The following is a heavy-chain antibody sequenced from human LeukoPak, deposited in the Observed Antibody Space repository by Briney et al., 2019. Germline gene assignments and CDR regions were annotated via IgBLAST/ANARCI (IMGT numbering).Heavy chain of an antibody. Sequence: GGSLRLSCAASGFTFSDYYMSWIRQAPGKGLEWVSYISSSGSTIYYADSVKGRFTISRDNAKNSLYLQMNSLRAEDTAVYYCAKFRSPGYSSGWYAYSDWGQGTMVTVSS. CDR1: GFTFSDYY. V-gene: IGHV3-11*04. CDR2: ISSSGSTI. CDR3: AKFRSPGYSSGWYAYSD. J-gene: IGHJ3*01. D-gene: IGHD6-19*01.